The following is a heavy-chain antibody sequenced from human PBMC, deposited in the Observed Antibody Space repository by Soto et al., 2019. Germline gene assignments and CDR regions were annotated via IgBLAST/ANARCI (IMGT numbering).Heavy chain of an antibody. CDR3: AKNVTTTKADYYFDY. Sequence: EVQLLESGAGLVQPGASLRLSCEASGFTFNNYAMTWVRQAPGQGLEWVSGISGNGGDTYYADSVKGRFTISRDNSKNALYLQRISRRAEDADVYYCAKNVTTTKADYYFDYWGQGTLVAVCS. J-gene: IGHJ4*02. CDR1: GFTFNNYA. CDR2: ISGNGGDT. D-gene: IGHD4-17*01. V-gene: IGHV3-23*01.